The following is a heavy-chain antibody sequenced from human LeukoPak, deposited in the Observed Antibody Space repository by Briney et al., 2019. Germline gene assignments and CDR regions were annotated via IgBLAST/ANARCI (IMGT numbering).Heavy chain of an antibody. V-gene: IGHV3-7*01. Sequence: WGSLTLSCAASGFTLNNYWTSRVRPAPGQGLERVANIKQDGGEKYYVDSVKGRFTISRDNPKNSLYLQMSSLRAEDTAVYYCARLGGAADYYYHYYMDVWGKGTTVTVSS. CDR1: GFTLNNYW. J-gene: IGHJ6*03. CDR2: IKQDGGEK. D-gene: IGHD1-26*01. CDR3: ARLGGAADYYYHYYMDV.